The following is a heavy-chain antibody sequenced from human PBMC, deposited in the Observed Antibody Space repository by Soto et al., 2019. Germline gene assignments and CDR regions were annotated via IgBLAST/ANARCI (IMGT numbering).Heavy chain of an antibody. CDR2: IIPIFGTA. CDR1: GGTFSSYA. D-gene: IGHD3-16*01. V-gene: IGHV1-69*06. CDR3: ARVGLRTQTLGV. Sequence: SVKVSCKASGGTFSSYAISWVRQAPGQGLEWMGGIIPIFGTANYAQKFQGRVTITADKSTSTAYMELSSLRSEDTAVYYCARVGLRTQTLGVWGQGTKVTVSS. J-gene: IGHJ6*02.